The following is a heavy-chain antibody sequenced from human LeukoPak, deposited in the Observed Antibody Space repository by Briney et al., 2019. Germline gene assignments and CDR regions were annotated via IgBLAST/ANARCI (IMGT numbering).Heavy chain of an antibody. J-gene: IGHJ4*02. D-gene: IGHD2-21*02. CDR2: VSGSGGST. Sequence: PGGSLRLSCAASGFTFSSYAMTWVRQAPGKGLEWVSVVSGSGGSTYYADSVKGRFTISRDNSKNTVYLQMNSLRAEDTAVYYCAKARLPHCGTDCLEYWGQGTLVTVSS. CDR3: AKARLPHCGTDCLEY. CDR1: GFTFSSYA. V-gene: IGHV3-23*01.